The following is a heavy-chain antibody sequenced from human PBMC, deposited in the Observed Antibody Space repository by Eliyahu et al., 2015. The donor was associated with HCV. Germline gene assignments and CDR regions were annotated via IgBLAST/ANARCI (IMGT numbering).Heavy chain of an antibody. CDR2: INRDGSNI. CDR1: GFTFSSYW. D-gene: IGHD6-19*01. Sequence: EVQLVESGGDLLQPGESLRLSCVGSGFTFSSYWMHWVRQVPGKGLVGVSRINRDGSNITYADSVKGRFTISRDNAKNTLYLQMNSLTAEDTAVYYCAISSGSDRKWGQGTLVTVSS. CDR3: AISSGSDRK. V-gene: IGHV3-74*01. J-gene: IGHJ4*02.